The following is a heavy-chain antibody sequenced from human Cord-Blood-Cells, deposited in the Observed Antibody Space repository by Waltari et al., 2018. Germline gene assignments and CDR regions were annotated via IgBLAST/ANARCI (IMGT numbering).Heavy chain of an antibody. D-gene: IGHD3-10*01. CDR1: GGSFRGYY. V-gene: IGHV4-34*01. Sequence: QVQLQQWGAGLLKPSETLSLTCAVYGGSFRGYYWSWIRQPPGKGLEWIGEINHSGSPNDTPSLKSRVTISVDTSKTQLSLKLSSVTDADTAVYYCARGLYYYGSGSYNYWGQGTLVTVSS. J-gene: IGHJ4*02. CDR2: INHSGSP. CDR3: ARGLYYYGSGSYNY.